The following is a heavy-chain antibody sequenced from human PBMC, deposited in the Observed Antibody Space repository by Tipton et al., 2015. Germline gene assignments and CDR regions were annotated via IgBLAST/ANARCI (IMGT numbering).Heavy chain of an antibody. J-gene: IGHJ4*02. CDR1: GFTVSNNY. Sequence: SLRLSCAASGFTVSNNYMSWVRQAPGTGLEWVSVIYSDGRTNYADSVKGRFTISRDNSKNTLYLHMNSLRAEDTALYYCARGWPDYGGNTRPFDSWGQETLVTVSS. CDR3: ARGWPDYGGNTRPFDS. V-gene: IGHV3-53*01. CDR2: IYSDGRT. D-gene: IGHD4-23*01.